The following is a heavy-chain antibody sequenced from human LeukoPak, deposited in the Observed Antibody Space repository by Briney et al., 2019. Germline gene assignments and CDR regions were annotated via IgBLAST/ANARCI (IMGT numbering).Heavy chain of an antibody. D-gene: IGHD3-22*01. CDR2: ISGSGGST. CDR1: GFTFSSYA. CDR3: ARDRGRDYYDSSGPT. Sequence: GGSLRLSCAASGFTFSSYAMSWVRQAPGKGLEWVSGISGSGGSTYYADSVKGRSTISRDNSKNTLYLQINSLRAEDTAVYYCARDRGRDYYDSSGPTWGQGTLVTASS. J-gene: IGHJ4*02. V-gene: IGHV3-23*01.